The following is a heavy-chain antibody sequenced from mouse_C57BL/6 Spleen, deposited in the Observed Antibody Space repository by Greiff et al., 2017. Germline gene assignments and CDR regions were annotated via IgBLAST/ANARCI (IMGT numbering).Heavy chain of an antibody. J-gene: IGHJ2*01. Sequence: EVQLQQSGPELVKPGASVKISCKASGYTFTDYYMNWVKQSPGKSLEWIGNINPNNGGTSYNQKFKGKATLTVDKSSSTAYIELRSLTSEDSAVXYGARALYYGRDYWGQGTTLTVSS. D-gene: IGHD1-1*01. V-gene: IGHV1-26*01. CDR1: GYTFTDYY. CDR3: ARALYYGRDY. CDR2: INPNNGGT.